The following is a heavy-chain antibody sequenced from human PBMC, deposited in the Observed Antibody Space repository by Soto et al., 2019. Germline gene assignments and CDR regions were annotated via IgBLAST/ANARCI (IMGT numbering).Heavy chain of an antibody. D-gene: IGHD3-22*01. CDR2: IIPVFQTA. V-gene: IGHV1-69*01. J-gene: IGHJ4*02. CDR3: ARGGSGYTWFNEF. Sequence: QEQLVQSGAEVKKPGSSVKVSCQASGGLFSSYPNNWVRQVSGQGLEWMGEIIPVFQTAYYTQRFQGRVTINTDESTNTAYMELSSLRSEDTAIEYFARGGSGYTWFNEFWGQGTLVTVSS. CDR1: GGLFSSYP.